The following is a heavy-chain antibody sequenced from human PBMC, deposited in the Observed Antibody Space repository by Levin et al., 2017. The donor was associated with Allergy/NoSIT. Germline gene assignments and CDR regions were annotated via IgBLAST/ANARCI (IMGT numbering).Heavy chain of an antibody. J-gene: IGHJ4*02. D-gene: IGHD6-19*01. V-gene: IGHV4-39*01. CDR1: GGSISSSSYY. CDR3: ARHLAVAAPAYFDY. Sequence: SQTLSLTCTVSGGSISSSSYYWGWIRQPPGKGLEWIGSIYYSGSTYYNPSLKSRVTISVDTSKNQFSLKLSSVTAADTAVYYCARHLAVAAPAYFDYWGQGTLVTVSS. CDR2: IYYSGST.